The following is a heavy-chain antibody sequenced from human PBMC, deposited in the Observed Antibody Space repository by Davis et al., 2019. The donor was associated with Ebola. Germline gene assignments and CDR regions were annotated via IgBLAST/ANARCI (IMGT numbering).Heavy chain of an antibody. J-gene: IGHJ4*02. CDR3: AKVVPVHDYGDPLGGD. Sequence: PGGSLRLSCAASGFTFSSYSMNWVRQAPGKGLEWVAVVPYDGSNRFYADSVKGRFTISRDNSKNTLYLQMNSLRAEDTAVYYCAKVVPVHDYGDPLGGDWGQGTLVTVSS. CDR1: GFTFSSYS. D-gene: IGHD4-17*01. CDR2: VPYDGSNR. V-gene: IGHV3-30*18.